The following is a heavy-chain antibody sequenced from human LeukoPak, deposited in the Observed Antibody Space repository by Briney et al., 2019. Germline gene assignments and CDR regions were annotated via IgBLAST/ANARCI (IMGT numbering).Heavy chain of an antibody. V-gene: IGHV4-39*07. CDR2: IYFDGST. D-gene: IGHD4-23*01. Sequence: PSETLSLTCTISGGPIDTYNYYWGWIRQPPGKGLEWIGSIYFDGSTYYNPSLKSRVTISLHTSNNQFSLKLRSVTTADTAVYYCAREDSGNSDDSLDIWGQGTMVTVSS. J-gene: IGHJ3*02. CDR3: AREDSGNSDDSLDI. CDR1: GGPIDTYNYY.